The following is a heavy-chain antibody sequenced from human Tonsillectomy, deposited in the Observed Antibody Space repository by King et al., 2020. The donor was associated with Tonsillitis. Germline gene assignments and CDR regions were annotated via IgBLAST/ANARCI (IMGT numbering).Heavy chain of an antibody. CDR3: ARDDPNCSGGSCSLLDRYFYSYGMDV. CDR2: ISAYNGNT. Sequence: VQLVQSGAEVKKPGASVKVSCKASGYTFSSYGISWVRQDPGQGLEWMGWISAYNGNTYYAQKFQGRVTMTTDTSTSTAYMELRSLRSDDTAVYYCARDDPNCSGGSCSLLDRYFYSYGMDVWGQGTAVTVSS. CDR1: GYTFSSYG. J-gene: IGHJ6*02. D-gene: IGHD2-15*01. V-gene: IGHV1-18*04.